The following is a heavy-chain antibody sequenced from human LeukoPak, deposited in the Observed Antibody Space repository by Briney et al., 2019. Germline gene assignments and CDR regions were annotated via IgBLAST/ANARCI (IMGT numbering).Heavy chain of an antibody. D-gene: IGHD3-22*01. J-gene: IGHJ4*02. V-gene: IGHV4-59*11. Sequence: SETLSLTCTVSGGSISSHYWSWIRQPPGKGLEWIGYIYYSGSTNYNPSLKSRVTISVDTSKNQFSLKLNSVTAADTAMYYCARSFSPNYYDLLDYWGQGTLVTVSS. CDR2: IYYSGST. CDR3: ARSFSPNYYDLLDY. CDR1: GGSISSHY.